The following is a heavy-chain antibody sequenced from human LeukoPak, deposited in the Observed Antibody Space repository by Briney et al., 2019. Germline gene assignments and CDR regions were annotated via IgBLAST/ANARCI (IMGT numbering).Heavy chain of an antibody. V-gene: IGHV3-15*01. CDR2: IKRTSDGGTT. Sequence: PGESLRLSCVVSGFTFTNAWMSWVRQAPGKGLEWVGRIKRTSDGGTTDYATPVKGRFTISRDDSKDTLYLHMNALKTEDTAVYYCTTDWDTVYDYDSHPSRWFFDYWGQGILVTVSS. CDR1: GFTFTNAW. CDR3: TTDWDTVYDYDSHPSRWFFDY. J-gene: IGHJ4*02. D-gene: IGHD5/OR15-5a*01.